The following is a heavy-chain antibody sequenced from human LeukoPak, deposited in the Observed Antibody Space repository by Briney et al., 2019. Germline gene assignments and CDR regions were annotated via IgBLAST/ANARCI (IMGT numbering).Heavy chain of an antibody. Sequence: GSVKVSCKASGYTFTGYYMDWVRQAPGQGLEWMGWINPNSGGTNYAQKFQGRVTMTRDTSISTAYMELSRLRSDDTAVYYCARGQRGYYGSGSEHEYYYYYGMDVWGQGTTVTVSS. CDR1: GYTFTGYY. V-gene: IGHV1-2*02. D-gene: IGHD3-10*01. J-gene: IGHJ6*02. CDR2: INPNSGGT. CDR3: ARGQRGYYGSGSEHEYYYYYGMDV.